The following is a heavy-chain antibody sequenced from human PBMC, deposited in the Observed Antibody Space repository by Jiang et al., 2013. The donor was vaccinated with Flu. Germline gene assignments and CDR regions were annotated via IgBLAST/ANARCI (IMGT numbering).Heavy chain of an antibody. CDR1: GYTFTAYY. J-gene: IGHJ4*02. Sequence: VTVSCKASGYTFTAYYVHWVRQAPGQGLEWMGWINPSSGATIYAQRFQGRVAMTRDTSITTAYMDLTRLTSDDTAVYFCARSRGGIQWQLVWGQGTLLTVSS. V-gene: IGHV1-2*02. CDR2: INPSSGAT. D-gene: IGHD6-19*01. CDR3: ARSRGGIQWQLV.